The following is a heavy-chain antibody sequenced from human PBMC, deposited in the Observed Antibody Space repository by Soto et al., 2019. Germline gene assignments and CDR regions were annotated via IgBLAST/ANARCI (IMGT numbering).Heavy chain of an antibody. J-gene: IGHJ6*02. CDR3: ARDDRDDFWSGYDYYGMDV. D-gene: IGHD3-3*01. Sequence: QVQLQESGPGLVKPSGTLSLTCAVSGGSISSSNWWSWVRQPPRKGLEWIGEIYHSGSTNYNPSLKSRVTISVDKSKNQFSLKLRSGTAADTAVYYCARDDRDDFWSGYDYYGMDVWGQGTTVAFSS. CDR1: GGSISSSNW. CDR2: IYHSGST. V-gene: IGHV4-4*02.